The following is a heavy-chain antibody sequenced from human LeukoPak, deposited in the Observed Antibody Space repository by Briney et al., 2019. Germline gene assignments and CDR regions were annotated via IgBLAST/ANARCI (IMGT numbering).Heavy chain of an antibody. J-gene: IGHJ4*02. CDR2: ISAYNGNT. CDR3: ARDGYIRDIVGYCSGGSCLYYFDY. Sequence: GASVKVSCKASGYTFTSYGISWVRQAPGQGLEWMGWISAYNGNTNYAQKLQGRVTMTTDTSTSTAYMELRSLRSDDTAVYYCARDGYIRDIVGYCSGGSCLYYFDYWGQGTLVTVSS. V-gene: IGHV1-18*01. CDR1: GYTFTSYG. D-gene: IGHD2-15*01.